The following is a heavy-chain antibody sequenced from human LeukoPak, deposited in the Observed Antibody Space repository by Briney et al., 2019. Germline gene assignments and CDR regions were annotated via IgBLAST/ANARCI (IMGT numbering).Heavy chain of an antibody. CDR1: GLTFSSYA. V-gene: IGHV3-23*01. CDR3: AKGGSSGYSPLDY. D-gene: IGHD3-22*01. CDR2: ISGSGDST. J-gene: IGHJ4*02. Sequence: GGSLTLSCAASGLTFSSYAMRWVRQAPGKGLEWVSSISGSGDSTYYANTVKGRFTIFRDNAKNTLYLQMNSLRAEETAVYYCAKGGSSGYSPLDYWGQGTLVTVSS.